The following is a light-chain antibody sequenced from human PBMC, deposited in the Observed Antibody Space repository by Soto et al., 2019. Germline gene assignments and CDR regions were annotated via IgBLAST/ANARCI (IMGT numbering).Light chain of an antibody. CDR3: NSHTSGDFRV. V-gene: IGLV2-14*01. Sequence: QSVLTQPASVSGSPGQSITISCTGTSSDVGRYNHVSWYQHHPGKAPKLLISEVSKRPSGVSKRFSGSKSDYTASLTISGLQAEDEADYYCNSHTSGDFRVFGTGTKLTVL. J-gene: IGLJ1*01. CDR1: SSDVGRYNH. CDR2: EVS.